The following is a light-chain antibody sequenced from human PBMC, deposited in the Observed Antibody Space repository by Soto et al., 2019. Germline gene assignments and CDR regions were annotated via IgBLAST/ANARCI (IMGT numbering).Light chain of an antibody. CDR3: QQYGSSPFT. CDR2: GAS. V-gene: IGKV3-20*01. Sequence: EIVLTQSPGTLSLSPGERATLSCRASQSVSSSYLAWYQQKPGQAPRPLIYGASTRATGIPDRFSGSGSGTDFTLTISRLEPEDFAVYYCQQYGSSPFTFGPGTKV. CDR1: QSVSSSY. J-gene: IGKJ3*01.